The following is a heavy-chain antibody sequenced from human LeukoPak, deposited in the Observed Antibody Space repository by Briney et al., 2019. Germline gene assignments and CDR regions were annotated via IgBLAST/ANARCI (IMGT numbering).Heavy chain of an antibody. J-gene: IGHJ5*01. CDR1: EFTFCRYT. CDR2: ISSTSSYI. CDR3: TTLRKRYTYDRYS. D-gene: IGHD5-18*01. V-gene: IGHV3-21*01. Sequence: GGSLRLSCAASEFTFCRYTMNWVRQAPGKGLEWVSSISSTSSYISYADSVKGRFTISRDNGENSLYLQMNSLRAEDTAVYYCTTLRKRYTYDRYSGGQGTLVTVSS.